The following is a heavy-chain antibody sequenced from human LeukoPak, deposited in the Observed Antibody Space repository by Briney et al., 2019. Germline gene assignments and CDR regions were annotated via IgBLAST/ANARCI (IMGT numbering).Heavy chain of an antibody. Sequence: GGSLRLSCAASGFTFSSYSMNWVRQAPGKGLEWVSVIYSGGSTYYADSVKGRFTISRDNSKNTLYLQMNSLRAEDTAVYYCSMGKGYYGSGSYFVGWGQGTLVTVSS. D-gene: IGHD3-10*01. J-gene: IGHJ4*02. CDR2: IYSGGST. CDR3: SMGKGYYGSGSYFVG. CDR1: GFTFSSYS. V-gene: IGHV3-53*01.